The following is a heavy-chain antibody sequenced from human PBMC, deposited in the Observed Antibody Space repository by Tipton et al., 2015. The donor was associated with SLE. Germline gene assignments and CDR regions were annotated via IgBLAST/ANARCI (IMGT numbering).Heavy chain of an antibody. CDR3: ARGGISGEDYFDY. CDR2: ICTSGST. Sequence: TLSLTCTVSGGSISSGTYYWSWIRQPAGKGLEWLGRICTSGSTNYNPSLKSRVTISVDTSKNQFSLKLSSVTAADTAVYYCARGGISGEDYFDYWGQGTLVTVSS. V-gene: IGHV4-61*02. D-gene: IGHD3-10*01. CDR1: GGSISSGTYY. J-gene: IGHJ4*02.